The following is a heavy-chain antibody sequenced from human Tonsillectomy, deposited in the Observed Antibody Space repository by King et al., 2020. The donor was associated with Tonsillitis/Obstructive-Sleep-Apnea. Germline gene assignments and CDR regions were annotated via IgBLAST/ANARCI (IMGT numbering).Heavy chain of an antibody. CDR2: ISSRSSYI. CDR1: GFTFSSYS. V-gene: IGHV3-21*01. Sequence: VQLVESGGGLVKPGGSLRLSCAASGFTFSSYSMNWVRPAPGKRLEWVSSISSRSSYIYYADSVKGRFTISRDIAKKSLYLQMNSLRAEDTAVYYCARGAYYDSSGNAFDIWGQGTMVTVSS. D-gene: IGHD3-22*01. CDR3: ARGAYYDSSGNAFDI. J-gene: IGHJ3*02.